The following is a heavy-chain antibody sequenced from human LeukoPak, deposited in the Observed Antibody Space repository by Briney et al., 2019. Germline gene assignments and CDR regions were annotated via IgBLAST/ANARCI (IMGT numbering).Heavy chain of an antibody. Sequence: GGSLRLSCAASGFRFSNYWMNWVRQAPGKGLEWVANIKTDGSEKKYVDSVKGRFTISRDNAKNSLYLQMNSLRAEDTAVYYCARDQARIAAAGKAFDYWGQGTLVTVSS. CDR2: IKTDGSEK. V-gene: IGHV3-7*01. D-gene: IGHD6-13*01. CDR1: GFRFSNYW. CDR3: ARDQARIAAAGKAFDY. J-gene: IGHJ4*02.